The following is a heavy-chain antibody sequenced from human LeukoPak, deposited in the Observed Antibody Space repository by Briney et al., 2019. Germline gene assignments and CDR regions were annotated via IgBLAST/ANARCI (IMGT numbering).Heavy chain of an antibody. D-gene: IGHD6-19*01. Sequence: AGESLRLSCEASGFIFSNYGMHWARQAPGKGLEWVALIWYDGQTKFYADSVKGRFTISRDNSGNTLFLHMTSLRVEDTAVYYCAREWGRIAVAGGPGYWGQGALVTVSS. V-gene: IGHV3-33*01. CDR1: GFIFSNYG. CDR2: IWYDGQTK. CDR3: AREWGRIAVAGGPGY. J-gene: IGHJ4*02.